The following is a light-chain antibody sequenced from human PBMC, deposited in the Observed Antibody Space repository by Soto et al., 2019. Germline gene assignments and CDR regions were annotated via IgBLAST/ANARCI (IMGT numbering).Light chain of an antibody. CDR2: GTS. V-gene: IGKV3-11*01. J-gene: IGKJ4*01. CDR3: QQRSNRPLT. CDR1: QNVGNN. Sequence: EILMTQSPSTLSVSPGERATLSCRASQNVGNNLVWYQQKPGKAPRLLIYGTSSRATGIPDRFSGSGSGTDFTLTISSLEPEDFEVYYCQQRSNRPLTFGGGTKVDIK.